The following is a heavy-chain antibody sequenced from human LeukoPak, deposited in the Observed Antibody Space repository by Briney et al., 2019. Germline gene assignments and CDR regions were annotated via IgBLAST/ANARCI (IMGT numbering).Heavy chain of an antibody. Sequence: ASVKVSCKASGGTFSSYAISWVRQAPGQGLEWMGGIIPIFGTANYAQKFRGRVTITADESTSTAYMELSSLRSEDTAVYYCARESKRYCSSTSCNXXWGQGTLVTV. CDR2: IIPIFGTA. D-gene: IGHD2-2*01. CDR3: ARESKRYCSSTSCNXX. J-gene: IGHJ4*02. V-gene: IGHV1-69*13. CDR1: GGTFSSYA.